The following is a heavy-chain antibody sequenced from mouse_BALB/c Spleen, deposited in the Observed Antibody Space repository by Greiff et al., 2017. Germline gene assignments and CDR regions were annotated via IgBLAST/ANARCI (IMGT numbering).Heavy chain of an antibody. CDR1: GDSITSGY. Sequence: VQLKQSGPSLVKPSQTLSLTCSVTGDSITSGYWNWIRKFPGNKLEYMGYISYSGSTYYNPSLKSRISITRDTSKNQYYLQLNSVTTEDTATYYCARYYDYDWYFDVWGAGTTVTVSS. D-gene: IGHD2-4*01. CDR3: ARYYDYDWYFDV. V-gene: IGHV3-8*02. J-gene: IGHJ1*01. CDR2: ISYSGST.